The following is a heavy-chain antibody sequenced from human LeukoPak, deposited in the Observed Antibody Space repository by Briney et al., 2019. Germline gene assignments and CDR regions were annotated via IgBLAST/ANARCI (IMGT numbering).Heavy chain of an antibody. CDR1: GGSFSGYY. CDR3: ARGVYYGSGSYCIFDY. CDR2: INHSGST. Sequence: PSKTLSLTCAVYGGSFSGYYWSWIRQPPGKGLKWIGEINHSGSTNYNPSLKSRVTISVDTSKNQFSLKLSSVTAADTAVYYCARGVYYGSGSYCIFDYWGQGTLVTVSS. V-gene: IGHV4-34*01. J-gene: IGHJ4*02. D-gene: IGHD3-10*01.